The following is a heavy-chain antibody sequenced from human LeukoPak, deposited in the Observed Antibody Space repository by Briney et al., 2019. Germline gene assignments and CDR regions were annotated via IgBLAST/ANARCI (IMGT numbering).Heavy chain of an antibody. CDR1: GGTFSSYA. V-gene: IGHV1-69*13. J-gene: IGHJ4*02. CDR2: IIPIFGTA. Sequence: GASVKVSCKASGGTFSSYAINWVRQAPGQGLEWMGGIIPIFGTANYAQKFQGRVTITADESTSTAYMELSSLRSEDTAVYYCASVLLEQLVQFDYWGQGTLVTVSS. D-gene: IGHD6-13*01. CDR3: ASVLLEQLVQFDY.